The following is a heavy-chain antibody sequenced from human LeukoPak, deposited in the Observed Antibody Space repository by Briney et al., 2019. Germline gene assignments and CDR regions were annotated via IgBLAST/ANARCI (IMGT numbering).Heavy chain of an antibody. J-gene: IGHJ4*02. Sequence: GGSLRLSCVASGFTFSSDTMTWVRQAPGKALEWVSSVSDSGGTTSHADSVKGRFTISRDNSRNTLYLQMNGLRAEDTAVYYCARGHRGYNQIDYWGQGTLVTVSS. V-gene: IGHV3-23*01. CDR3: ARGHRGYNQIDY. D-gene: IGHD5-18*01. CDR1: GFTFSSDT. CDR2: VSDSGGTT.